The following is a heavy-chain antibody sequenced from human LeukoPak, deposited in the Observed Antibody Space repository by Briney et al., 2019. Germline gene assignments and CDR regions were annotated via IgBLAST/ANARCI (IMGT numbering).Heavy chain of an antibody. CDR1: GGSISSGGYY. V-gene: IGHV4-31*03. Sequence: SETLSLTCTVSGGSISSGGYYWSWIRQHPGKGLEWIGYIYYSGSTYYNPSLKSRVTISVDTSKNQFSLKLSSVTATDTALYYCARRSGTTVHYNWFDPWGQGTLVTVSS. D-gene: IGHD1-1*01. J-gene: IGHJ5*02. CDR3: ARRSGTTVHYNWFDP. CDR2: IYYSGST.